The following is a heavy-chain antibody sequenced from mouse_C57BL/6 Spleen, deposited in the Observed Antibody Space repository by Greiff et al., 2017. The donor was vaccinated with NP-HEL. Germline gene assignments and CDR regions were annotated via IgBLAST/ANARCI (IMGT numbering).Heavy chain of an antibody. CDR1: GYTFTSYW. CDR2: IDPNSGGT. Sequence: QVQLKQPGAELVKPGASVKLSCKASGYTFTSYWLHWVKQRPGRGLEWIGRIDPNSGGTKYNEKFKSKATLTVDKPSSTAYMQLNTLTSEDSTVYYCANGFDYWGQGTLVTVSA. CDR3: ANGFDY. V-gene: IGHV1-72*01. J-gene: IGHJ3*01.